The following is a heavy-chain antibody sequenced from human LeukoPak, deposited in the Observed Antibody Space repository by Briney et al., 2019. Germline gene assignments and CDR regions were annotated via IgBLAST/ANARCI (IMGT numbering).Heavy chain of an antibody. Sequence: GGSLRLSCAASKFTFSHYGMPWVRQAPGKGLEWVSVIYSGGTTYYADSVKGRFAISRDTSKNTLYLQMNSLRAEDTAVYYCARDITSSYGGYLDYWGQGALVTVSS. D-gene: IGHD2-2*01. CDR3: ARDITSSYGGYLDY. V-gene: IGHV3-53*01. CDR1: KFTFSHYG. CDR2: IYSGGTT. J-gene: IGHJ4*02.